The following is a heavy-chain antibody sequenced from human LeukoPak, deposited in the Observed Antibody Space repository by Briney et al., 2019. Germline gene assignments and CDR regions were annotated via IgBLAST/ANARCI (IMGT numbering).Heavy chain of an antibody. J-gene: IGHJ4*02. D-gene: IGHD2-15*01. Sequence: SETLSLTCTVSGGSISSYYWSWIRQPAGKGLEWIGRIYTSGSTNYNPSPKSRVTISVDKSKNQFSLKLSSVTAADTAVYYCARWGPCSGGSCFYSAYFDYWGQGTLVTVSS. V-gene: IGHV4-4*07. CDR3: ARWGPCSGGSCFYSAYFDY. CDR1: GGSISSYY. CDR2: IYTSGST.